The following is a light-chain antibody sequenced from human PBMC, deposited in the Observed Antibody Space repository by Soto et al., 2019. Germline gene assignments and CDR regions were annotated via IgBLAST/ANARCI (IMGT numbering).Light chain of an antibody. Sequence: QSALTQPPSASGSPGQSVTISCTGTRSDVGGYNYVSWYQQHPGRAPKLMIYEGSKRPSGVPDRFSGSKSGNTASLTVSGLQTEDEADYYCISFAGSHNQVFGPGTKLTVL. CDR1: RSDVGGYNY. CDR2: EGS. CDR3: ISFAGSHNQV. J-gene: IGLJ1*01. V-gene: IGLV2-8*01.